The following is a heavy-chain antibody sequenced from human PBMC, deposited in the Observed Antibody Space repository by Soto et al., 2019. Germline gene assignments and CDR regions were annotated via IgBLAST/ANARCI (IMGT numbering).Heavy chain of an antibody. CDR3: ARDSPDVDTAMVPTY. Sequence: ASVKVSCKASGGTFSSYAISWVRQAPGQGLEWMGGIIPIFGTANYAQKFQGRVTITADKSTSTAYMELSSLRSEDTAVYYCARDSPDVDTAMVPTYWGQGTLVTVSS. CDR1: GGTFSSYA. J-gene: IGHJ4*02. CDR2: IIPIFGTA. V-gene: IGHV1-69*06. D-gene: IGHD5-18*01.